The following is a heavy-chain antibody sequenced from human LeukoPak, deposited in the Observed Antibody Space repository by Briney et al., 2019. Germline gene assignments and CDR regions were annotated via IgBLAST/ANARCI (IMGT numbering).Heavy chain of an antibody. CDR3: ARGGGGYAFDY. CDR1: GGSISSYY. J-gene: IGHJ4*02. Sequence: SETLSLTCTVSGGSISSYYWSWIRQPPGKGLEWIGHIYHSGSANYSPSLKSRVTMSADTSKNQFSLKLTSVTAADTAVYYCARGGGGYAFDYWGQGTLVTVSS. D-gene: IGHD5-12*01. CDR2: IYHSGSA. V-gene: IGHV4-59*01.